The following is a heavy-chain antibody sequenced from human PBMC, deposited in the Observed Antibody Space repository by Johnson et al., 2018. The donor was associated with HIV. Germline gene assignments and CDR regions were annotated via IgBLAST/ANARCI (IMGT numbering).Heavy chain of an antibody. CDR2: IKQDGSEK. CDR1: GFTFSSYW. V-gene: IGHV3-7*02. D-gene: IGHD2-8*02. CDR3: AKHIVLVVYAIGAAFDI. J-gene: IGHJ3*02. Sequence: VQLVESGGGVVQPGGSLRLSCAASGFTFSSYWMSWVRQAPGKGLEWVANIKQDGSEKYYVDSVKGRFTISRDNSRDTLFLEMNSLRVEDTAVYYCAKHIVLVVYAIGAAFDIWGQGTMVTVSS.